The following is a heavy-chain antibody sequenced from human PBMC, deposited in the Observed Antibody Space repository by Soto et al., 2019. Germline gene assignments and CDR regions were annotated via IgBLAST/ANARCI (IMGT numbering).Heavy chain of an antibody. CDR2: IYYSGST. J-gene: IGHJ6*02. CDR1: GGSISSYY. Sequence: SSETLSLTCTVSGGSISSYYWSWIRQPPGKGLEWIGYIYYSGSTNYNPSLKSRVTISVDTSKNQFSLKLSSVTAADTAVYYCARDYGASGYDFNYYYYYGMDVWGQGTTVNVSS. D-gene: IGHD5-12*01. V-gene: IGHV4-59*01. CDR3: ARDYGASGYDFNYYYYYGMDV.